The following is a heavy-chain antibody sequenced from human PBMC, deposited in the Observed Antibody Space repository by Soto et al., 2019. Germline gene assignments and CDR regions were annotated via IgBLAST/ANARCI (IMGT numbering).Heavy chain of an antibody. Sequence: GGSLRLSCAAAGFTFSSYWRHWVRQAPGKGLVWVSRIDTYGSGTRYADSVKGRFIISRDNAENTMYLQMNYLRVEDTAVYYCARVLKSSGWDNDVFDIWGQGTMVTVSS. CDR2: IDTYGSGT. D-gene: IGHD6-19*01. CDR3: ARVLKSSGWDNDVFDI. V-gene: IGHV3-74*01. J-gene: IGHJ3*02. CDR1: GFTFSSYW.